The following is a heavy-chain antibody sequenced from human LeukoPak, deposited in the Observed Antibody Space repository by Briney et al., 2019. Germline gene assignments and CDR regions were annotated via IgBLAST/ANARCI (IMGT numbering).Heavy chain of an antibody. J-gene: IGHJ4*02. CDR3: ARVLTRRSDYRDY. Sequence: SETLSLTCTVSGDSVNSGAYYWSWLRQPAGKEPEWIGRIYPLETTNYNPSLKSRVAISVDTSKNQFSLKLSSVTAADTAVYYCARVLTRRSDYRDYWGQGTLVTVSS. V-gene: IGHV4-61*10. D-gene: IGHD4-11*01. CDR2: IYPLETT. CDR1: GDSVNSGAYY.